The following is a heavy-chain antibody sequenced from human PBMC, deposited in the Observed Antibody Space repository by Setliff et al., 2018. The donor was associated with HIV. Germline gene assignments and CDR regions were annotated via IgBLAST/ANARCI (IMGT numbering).Heavy chain of an antibody. D-gene: IGHD1-26*01. V-gene: IGHV3-7*03. Sequence: PGGSLRLSCAASGFTFSSNWMTWVRQAPGKGLEWVANIKEDGSEKYYVDSVKGRFTISRDNAKNSLYLQMNSLRAEDTAVYYCAKPLTQWGVSPYHYAVDVWGQGTTVTVSS. J-gene: IGHJ6*02. CDR2: IKEDGSEK. CDR3: AKPLTQWGVSPYHYAVDV. CDR1: GFTFSSNW.